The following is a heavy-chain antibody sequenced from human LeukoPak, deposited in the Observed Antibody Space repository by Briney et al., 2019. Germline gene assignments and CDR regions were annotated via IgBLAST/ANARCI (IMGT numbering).Heavy chain of an antibody. CDR3: ARTIPAAAAHDY. CDR1: GGSVNSGSYS. Sequence: PSETLSLTCTVSGGSVNSGSYSWSWIRQPPGKGLEWIGYIYHSGSTYYNPSLKSRVTISVDTSKNQFSLKLSSVTAADTAVYYCARTIPAAAAHDYWGQGTLVTVSS. D-gene: IGHD6-13*01. V-gene: IGHV4-30-2*01. CDR2: IYHSGST. J-gene: IGHJ4*02.